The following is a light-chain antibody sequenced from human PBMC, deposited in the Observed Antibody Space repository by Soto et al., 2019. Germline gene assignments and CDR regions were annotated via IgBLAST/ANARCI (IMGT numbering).Light chain of an antibody. CDR2: KDN. J-gene: IGLJ1*01. CDR3: QSSDSSGRYPYE. CDR1: ALPKQY. V-gene: IGLV3-25*02. Sequence: SYDLTQPPSVSVSPGQTARTTYTGNALPKQYAYWDQQKPGQAPVVVIYKDNGRPSGIPERFSGSSSGTTVTLTISGVQAEDEAYYYCQSSDSSGRYPYEFGTGTKVTVL.